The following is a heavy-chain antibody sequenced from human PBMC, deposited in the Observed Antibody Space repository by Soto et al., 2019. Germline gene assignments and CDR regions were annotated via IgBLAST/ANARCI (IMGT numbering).Heavy chain of an antibody. CDR2: ISAYNGNT. CDR3: ARDVVSDDFWSGYYFQH. J-gene: IGHJ1*01. Sequence: ASVKVSCKASGYTFTSYGISWVRQAPGQGLEWMGWISAYNGNTNYAQKLQGRVTMTTDTSTSTAYMELRSLRSDDTAVYYCARDVVSDDFWSGYYFQHWGQGTLVTVSS. V-gene: IGHV1-18*01. D-gene: IGHD3-3*01. CDR1: GYTFTSYG.